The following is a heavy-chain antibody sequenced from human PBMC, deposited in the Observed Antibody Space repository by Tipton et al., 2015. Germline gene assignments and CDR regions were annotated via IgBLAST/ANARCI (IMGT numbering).Heavy chain of an antibody. Sequence: TLSLTCTVSGGSISSYYWSWIRQPAGKGLEWIGRIYTSGSTNYNPSLKSRVTMSVDTSKNQFSLKLSSVTAADTAVYYCARIAVAGNYYGMDVWGQGTTVTVSS. J-gene: IGHJ6*02. CDR2: IYTSGST. D-gene: IGHD6-19*01. CDR1: GGSISSYY. CDR3: ARIAVAGNYYGMDV. V-gene: IGHV4-4*07.